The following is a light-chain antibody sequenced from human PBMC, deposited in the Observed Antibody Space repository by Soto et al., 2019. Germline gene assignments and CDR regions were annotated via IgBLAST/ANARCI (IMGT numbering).Light chain of an antibody. Sequence: EIVLTQSPGTLSLSRGERATLSCRASQSVISTYLAWYQQKPGQAPRLLIYDASTRATGIPDRFSGSGSGTDFTLTISRLEPEDFAIYYCQQYGTSPGTFGQGTKVDIK. CDR3: QQYGTSPGT. J-gene: IGKJ1*01. CDR2: DAS. V-gene: IGKV3-20*01. CDR1: QSVISTY.